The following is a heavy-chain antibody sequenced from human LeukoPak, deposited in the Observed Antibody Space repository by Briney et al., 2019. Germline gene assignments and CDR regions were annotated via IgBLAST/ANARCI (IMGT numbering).Heavy chain of an antibody. CDR3: ARVKGPGIAVAGTMDV. J-gene: IGHJ6*03. CDR1: GDSISSGTYY. D-gene: IGHD6-19*01. V-gene: IGHV4-61*02. Sequence: SQTLSLTCTVSGDSISSGTYYWIWIRQPAGKGLEWIGRIYTSGSTNYNPSLKSRVTMSVDTSKNQFSLKLSSVTAADTAVYYCARVKGPGIAVAGTMDVWGKGTTVTISS. CDR2: IYTSGST.